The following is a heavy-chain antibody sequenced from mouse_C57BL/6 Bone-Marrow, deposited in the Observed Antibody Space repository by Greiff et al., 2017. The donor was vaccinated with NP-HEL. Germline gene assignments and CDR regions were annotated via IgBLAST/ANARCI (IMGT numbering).Heavy chain of an antibody. CDR1: GYTFSDYY. J-gene: IGHJ1*03. V-gene: IGHV1-76*01. CDR2: IYPGSGNT. D-gene: IGHD1-1*01. Sequence: QVQLQQSGAELVRPGASVKLSCKASGYTFSDYYINWVKQRPGQGLEWIARIYPGSGNTYYNEKFKGKATLTAEKSSSTAYMQLSSLTSEDSAVYFCARPYGSSYWYFDGWGTGTTVTVSS. CDR3: ARPYGSSYWYFDG.